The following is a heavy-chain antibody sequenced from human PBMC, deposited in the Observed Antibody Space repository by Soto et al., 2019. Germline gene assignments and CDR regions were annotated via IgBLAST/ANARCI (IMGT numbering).Heavy chain of an antibody. J-gene: IGHJ4*02. Sequence: GSLRLSCAASGFTFSSYSMNWVRQAPGKGLEWVSYISSSSSTIYYADSVKGRFTISRDNAKNSLYLQMNSLRAEDTAVYYCARVGRGGFDYWGQGTLVTSPQ. CDR3: ARVGRGGFDY. CDR1: GFTFSSYS. CDR2: ISSSSSTI. D-gene: IGHD3-16*01. V-gene: IGHV3-48*01.